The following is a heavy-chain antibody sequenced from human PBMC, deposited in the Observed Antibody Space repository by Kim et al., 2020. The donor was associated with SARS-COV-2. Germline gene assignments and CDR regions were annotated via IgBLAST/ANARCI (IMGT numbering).Heavy chain of an antibody. Sequence: SETLSLTCAVYGGSFSGYYWSWIRQPPGKGLEWVGEISHNGSTNYNPSLKSRVTITVDTYKNQFSLKLRSVTAADTAVYYCARHNVLRYFDWFPRACYFVHWGPGTLVHRSS. CDR1: GGSFSGYY. V-gene: IGHV4-34*01. J-gene: IGHJ4*02. CDR3: ARHNVLRYFDWFPRACYFVH. D-gene: IGHD3-9*01. CDR2: ISHNGST.